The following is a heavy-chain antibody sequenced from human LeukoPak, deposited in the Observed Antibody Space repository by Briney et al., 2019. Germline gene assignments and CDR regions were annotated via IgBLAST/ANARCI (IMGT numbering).Heavy chain of an antibody. CDR1: GASGGFISSYY. J-gene: IGHJ2*01. V-gene: IGHV4-59*01. CDR2: VYYSGST. D-gene: IGHD3-22*01. Sequence: PSETLSLTCTISGASGGFISSYYWSWIWQPPGKGLEWIGYVYYSGSTNYNPSLKSRVTISIDTSKTQFSLKLNSVTAADTAVYYCARASNYDTRGYYFYWYFDLWGRGTLVTVSS. CDR3: ARASNYDTRGYYFYWYFDL.